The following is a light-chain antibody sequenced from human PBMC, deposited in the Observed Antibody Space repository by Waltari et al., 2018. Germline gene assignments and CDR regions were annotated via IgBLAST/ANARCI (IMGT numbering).Light chain of an antibody. CDR1: QSIGRY. V-gene: IGKV3-20*01. J-gene: IGKJ1*01. Sequence: EIVLTQSPGTLSLSPGERATLSCRASQSIGRYLAWYQQKPDQAPRLLIYGASSSATGIPDRCSGSGSGTDFSLTISRLEPEDFAVYYCQNHERLPATFGQGTKVEIK. CDR3: QNHERLPAT. CDR2: GAS.